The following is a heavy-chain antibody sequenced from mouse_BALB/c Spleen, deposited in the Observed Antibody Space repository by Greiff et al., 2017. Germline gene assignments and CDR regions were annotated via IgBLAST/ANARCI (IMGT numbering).Heavy chain of an antibody. J-gene: IGHJ3*01. CDR3: AKGKIYYDYPWFAY. CDR1: GFTFSSYG. CDR2: INSNGGST. V-gene: IGHV5-6-3*01. Sequence: DVKLVESGGGLVQPGGSLKLSCAASGFTFSSYGMSWVRQTPDKRLELVATINSNGGSTYYPDSVKGRFTISRDNAKNTLYLQMSSLKSEDTAMYYCAKGKIYYDYPWFAYWGQGTLVTVSA. D-gene: IGHD2-4*01.